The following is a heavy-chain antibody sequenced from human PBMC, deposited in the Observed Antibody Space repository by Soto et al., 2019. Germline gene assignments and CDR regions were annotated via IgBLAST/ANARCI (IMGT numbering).Heavy chain of an antibody. Sequence: QVQLVQSGAEVKKPGSSVKVSCKASGGTFSSLAISWVRQAPGQGLEWIGGLVPVFGTASYAQKFQDRVTITADKSTSTSYMELSSLRSEDTAVYYCARSPGVFDYWGQGTLVTVSS. CDR3: ARSPGVFDY. CDR2: LVPVFGTA. V-gene: IGHV1-69*06. J-gene: IGHJ4*02. CDR1: GGTFSSLA. D-gene: IGHD3-10*01.